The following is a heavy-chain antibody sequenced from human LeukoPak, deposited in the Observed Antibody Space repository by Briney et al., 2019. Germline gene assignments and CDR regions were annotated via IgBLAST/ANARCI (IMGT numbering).Heavy chain of an antibody. J-gene: IGHJ4*02. V-gene: IGHV3-64D*06. Sequence: GGSLRLSCSTSGFTFSNHFMNWVRQAQGKGLEYVSSIGPNGASTLYADSVKGRFTISRDNSKNALYLQLTSLRLEDTALYYCVKDLTGTWSFDYWGQGTLVTVPS. CDR2: IGPNGAST. CDR1: GFTFSNHF. D-gene: IGHD3-9*01. CDR3: VKDLTGTWSFDY.